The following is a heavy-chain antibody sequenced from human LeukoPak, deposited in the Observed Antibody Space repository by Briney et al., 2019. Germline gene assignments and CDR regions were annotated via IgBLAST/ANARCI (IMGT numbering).Heavy chain of an antibody. CDR1: GFTFRPYI. CDR2: TWSDGSYK. V-gene: IGHV3-33*01. D-gene: IGHD3-22*01. J-gene: IGHJ5*02. CDR3: ARAQSATLSYYFDL. Sequence: PGRSLRLSCTASGFTFRPYIIQWVRQAPGKGLEWVALTWSDGSYKFYADSVKGRFVISRDNSKNTLYLQMNSLRAEDSAVYFCARAQSATLSYYFDLWGQGTLVTVSS.